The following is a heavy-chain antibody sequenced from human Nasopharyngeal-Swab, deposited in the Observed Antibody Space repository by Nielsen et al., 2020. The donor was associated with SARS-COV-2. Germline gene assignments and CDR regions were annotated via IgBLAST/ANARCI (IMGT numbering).Heavy chain of an antibody. Sequence: GESLKILRAASGFTFSSYWMSWVRQAPGKGLEWVANIKQDGREKYYVDPVKGRFTISRDNAKNSLYLQMNSLSAEDTPVYYCARGSGGNSFRWVLGKTPAYYFDCWGQGTLVTVSS. V-gene: IGHV3-7*01. J-gene: IGHJ4*02. CDR2: IKQDGREK. CDR1: GFTFSSYW. D-gene: IGHD4-23*01. CDR3: ARGSGGNSFRWVLGKTPAYYFDC.